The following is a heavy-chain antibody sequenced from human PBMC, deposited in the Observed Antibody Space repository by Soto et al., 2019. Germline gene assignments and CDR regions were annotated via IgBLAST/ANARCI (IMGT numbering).Heavy chain of an antibody. V-gene: IGHV1-2*02. CDR1: GYTFTGYY. Sequence: QVQLVQSGTEVKMPGDSVKVSCKDSGYTFTGYYVHWVRQAPGQGLEWMGWINPNSGDTYLAQRFQGRFTKNRDTSIGTAYMELRGLKSDDTAEYYCAKGGAIVAAGTRVYLYNAMDVGGQGTTVTVSS. CDR2: INPNSGDT. J-gene: IGHJ6*02. CDR3: AKGGAIVAAGTRVYLYNAMDV. D-gene: IGHD1-26*01.